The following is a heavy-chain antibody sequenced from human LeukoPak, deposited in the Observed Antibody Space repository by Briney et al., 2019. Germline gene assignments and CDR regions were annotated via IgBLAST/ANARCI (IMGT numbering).Heavy chain of an antibody. D-gene: IGHD6-19*01. CDR2: IWSDGSKK. Sequence: GGSLRLSCAASGFSFSSHGFHWVRQAPGKGLEWVAAIWSDGSKKSYGDSVKGRFTISRDISKSTVYLQMNSLRVEDTALYFCARDTAVAALDCRGQGTLVTASS. CDR3: ARDTAVAALDC. V-gene: IGHV3-33*01. J-gene: IGHJ4*02. CDR1: GFSFSSHG.